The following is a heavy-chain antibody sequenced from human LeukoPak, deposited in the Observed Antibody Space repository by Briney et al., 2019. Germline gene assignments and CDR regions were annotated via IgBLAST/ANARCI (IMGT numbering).Heavy chain of an antibody. D-gene: IGHD3-10*01. J-gene: IGHJ6*02. Sequence: GGSLRLSCAASGFTVTTNYMSWVRQAPGKGLEWVSVIYSGGSTYYADSVKGRFTISRHDSKNTLYLQMNSLRAEDSAVYYCAREVTMVRGVTHYYYYGMDVWGQGTTVTVSS. CDR1: GFTVTTNY. CDR2: IYSGGST. CDR3: AREVTMVRGVTHYYYYGMDV. V-gene: IGHV3-53*01.